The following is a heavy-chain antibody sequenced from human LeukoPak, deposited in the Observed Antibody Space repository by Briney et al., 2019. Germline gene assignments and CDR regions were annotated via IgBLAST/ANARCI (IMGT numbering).Heavy chain of an antibody. CDR1: GFTFSSYA. J-gene: IGHJ3*01. CDR3: ARDGSYGLNDAFDF. CDR2: ISGSGGST. Sequence: GGSLRLSCAASGFTFSSYAMSWVRQAPGKGLEWVSAISGSGGSTYYADSVKGRFTISRDIAKNSLYLQMNNLRAEDTAVYYCARDGSYGLNDAFDFWGQGTMVTVSS. V-gene: IGHV3-23*01. D-gene: IGHD5-18*01.